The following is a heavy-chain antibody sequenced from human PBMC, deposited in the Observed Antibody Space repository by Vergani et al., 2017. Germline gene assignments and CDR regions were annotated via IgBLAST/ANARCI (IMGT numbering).Heavy chain of an antibody. J-gene: IGHJ3*02. Sequence: EHLVQSGGGVVQPGRSLRLSCAASGFTFSSYSMNWVRQAPGKGLEWVSYISSGTNTIYYADSVKGRFTISRDNAKNSLYLQMNSLRAEDTALYYCAKETFAAFDIWGQGTMVTVSS. D-gene: IGHD3-10*01. CDR1: GFTFSSYS. V-gene: IGHV3-48*01. CDR2: ISSGTNTI. CDR3: AKETFAAFDI.